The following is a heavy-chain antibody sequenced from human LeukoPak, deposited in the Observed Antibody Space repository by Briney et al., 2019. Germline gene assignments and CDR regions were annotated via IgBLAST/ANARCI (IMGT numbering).Heavy chain of an antibody. D-gene: IGHD6-19*01. CDR1: GGSISSYNSY. V-gene: IGHV4-39*02. CDR2: LYYSGSP. Sequence: SESLSFTCTVSGGSISSYNSYWGWIRQPPGNGLEWIGSLYYSGSPYYKPSLKSRVTISVDTSKHPFSLKLNSVTAADTAVYYCARRLKTAVAEYYFDYWGQRTLVTVSS. CDR3: ARRLKTAVAEYYFDY. J-gene: IGHJ4*02.